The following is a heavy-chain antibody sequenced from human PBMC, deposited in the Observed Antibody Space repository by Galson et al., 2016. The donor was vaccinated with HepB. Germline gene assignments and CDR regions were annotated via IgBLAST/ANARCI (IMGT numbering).Heavy chain of an antibody. CDR1: AGTFNNLA. J-gene: IGHJ6*02. CDR3: ASPLLLFRQKMYYYYGMDV. D-gene: IGHD3-16*01. CDR2: IIPGFGTP. V-gene: IGHV1-69*13. Sequence: SVKVSCKAAAGTFNNLAISWVRQAPVQGLEWMGVIIPGFGTPNYAQKFQGRVTITADEVTTTAYMELSSLRSEDSAVYYCASPLLLFRQKMYYYYGMDVWGQGTTVTVSS.